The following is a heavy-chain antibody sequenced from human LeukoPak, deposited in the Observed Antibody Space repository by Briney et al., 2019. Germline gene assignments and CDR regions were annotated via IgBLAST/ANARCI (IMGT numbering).Heavy chain of an antibody. CDR1: GFTFSSYW. V-gene: IGHV3-7*01. CDR2: IKQDGSVQ. Sequence: GGSLRLSCAASGFTFSSYWISWVRQAPGKGLEWVANIKQDGSVQNYVDSVKGRFTISRDNPKNSVYLQMSSLRAEDTAVYYCLVTTRSRGFDYWGQGTLVTVSS. D-gene: IGHD1/OR15-1a*01. J-gene: IGHJ4*02. CDR3: LVTTRSRGFDY.